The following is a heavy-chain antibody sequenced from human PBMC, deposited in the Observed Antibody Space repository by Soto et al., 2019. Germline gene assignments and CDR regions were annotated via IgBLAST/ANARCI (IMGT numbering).Heavy chain of an antibody. J-gene: IGHJ6*03. CDR1: GFTFDDYA. D-gene: IGHD5-18*01. Sequence: GGSLRLSCAASGFTFDDYAMHWVRQAPGKGLEWVSGISWNSGSIGYADSVKGRFTISRDNAKNSLYLQMNSLRAEDTALYYCAKGGVDTGSYYYYYMDVWGKGTTVTVSS. CDR2: ISWNSGSI. V-gene: IGHV3-9*01. CDR3: AKGGVDTGSYYYYYMDV.